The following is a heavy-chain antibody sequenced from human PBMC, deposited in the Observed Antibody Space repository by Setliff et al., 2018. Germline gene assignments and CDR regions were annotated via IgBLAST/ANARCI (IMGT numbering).Heavy chain of an antibody. CDR1: GITFDAFG. J-gene: IGHJ4*02. Sequence: PGGSLRLSCAASGITFDAFGMSWVRQAPGKGLEWVSSISSRSTYIYYADSVKGRFTISRDNGKNTVYLQMNSLRAEDTAMYYCVRGSAYSSGSFDCWGQGTLVTVSS. CDR2: ISSRSTYI. V-gene: IGHV3-21*01. D-gene: IGHD3-22*01. CDR3: VRGSAYSSGSFDC.